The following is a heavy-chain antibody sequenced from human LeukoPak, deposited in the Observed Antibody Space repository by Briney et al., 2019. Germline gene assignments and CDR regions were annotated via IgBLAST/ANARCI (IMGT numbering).Heavy chain of an antibody. CDR2: IYYSGST. J-gene: IGHJ5*02. CDR1: GGSISSYY. Sequence: SETLSLTCTVSGGSISSYYWSWIRQPPGKGLEWIGYIYYSGSTNYNPSLKSRVTISVDTTKNQFSLKLSSVTAADTAVYYCARGRGRFDPWGQGTLVTVSS. CDR3: ARGRGRFDP. V-gene: IGHV4-59*01. D-gene: IGHD1-26*01.